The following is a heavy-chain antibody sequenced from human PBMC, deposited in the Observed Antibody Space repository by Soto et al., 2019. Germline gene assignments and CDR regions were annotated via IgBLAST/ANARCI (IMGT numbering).Heavy chain of an antibody. CDR2: INPNGGGT. J-gene: IGHJ4*02. V-gene: IGHV1-46*01. CDR1: GYSFSNYS. Sequence: VQLVQSGAEVKKPGASVQVSCKTSGYSFSNYSMHWVRQVPGQGLEWMGKINPNGGGTSLAQKFKDAVTLTRDTSTNTVYMELSSLTSEDTAVYYCARDGVQLWPRYYFDYWGQGTLVTVSS. D-gene: IGHD1-1*01. CDR3: ARDGVQLWPRYYFDY.